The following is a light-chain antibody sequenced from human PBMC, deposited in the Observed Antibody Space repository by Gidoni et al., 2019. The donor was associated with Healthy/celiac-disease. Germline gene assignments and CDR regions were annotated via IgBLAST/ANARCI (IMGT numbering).Light chain of an antibody. CDR3: QQYYSHWIT. CDR1: QSVLYSSNNKNY. CDR2: WAS. J-gene: IGKJ5*01. Sequence: DIVMTQSPDSLSVSLGERATINCKSSQSVLYSSNNKNYLAWYQQKPGQPPKLLIYWASTRESGVPDRFSGSGSGTDFTLTISSLQAEDVAVYYCQQYYSHWITFGQGTRLEIK. V-gene: IGKV4-1*01.